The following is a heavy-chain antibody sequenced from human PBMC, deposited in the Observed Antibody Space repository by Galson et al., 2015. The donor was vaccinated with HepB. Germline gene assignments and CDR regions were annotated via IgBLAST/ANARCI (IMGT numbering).Heavy chain of an antibody. V-gene: IGHV2-5*02. D-gene: IGHD4-17*01. J-gene: IGHJ3*02. CDR1: GFSLSTSGVG. Sequence: PALVKPTQTLTLTCTFSGFSLSTSGVGVGWIRQPPGKALEWLALIYWDDDKRYSPSLKSRLTITKDTSKNQVVLTMTNMDPVDTATYYCAHCDYGDYRRRELSFDIWGQGTMVTVSS. CDR3: AHCDYGDYRRRELSFDI. CDR2: IYWDDDK.